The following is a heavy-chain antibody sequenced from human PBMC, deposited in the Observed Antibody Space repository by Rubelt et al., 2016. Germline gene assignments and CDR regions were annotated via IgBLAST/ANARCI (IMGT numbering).Heavy chain of an antibody. D-gene: IGHD1-7*01. CDR1: GGSFSSYY. V-gene: IGHV4-34*01. CDR3: ARVGDWKYRGGEDY. CDR2: INQSGNT. Sequence: QVQLRQWGAGLLKPSETLSLTCAVYGGSFSSYYWSWIRQSPGKGMEGMGEINQSGNTNYNPSLKSRVTISEDADKNQFYLKGRSVTAADTAVYYCARVGDWKYRGGEDYWGQGTLVTVSS. J-gene: IGHJ4*02.